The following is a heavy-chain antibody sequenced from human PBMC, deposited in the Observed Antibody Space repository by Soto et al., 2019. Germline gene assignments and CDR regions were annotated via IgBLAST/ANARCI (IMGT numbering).Heavy chain of an antibody. D-gene: IGHD3-3*02. CDR2: IYYSGST. J-gene: IGHJ5*02. V-gene: IGHV4-39*01. CDR1: GGSISSSSYY. CDR3: ASPKIAFYNWFDP. Sequence: QLQLQESGPGLVKPSETLALTCTFSGGSISSSSYYWGWIRQPPGKGLEWIGSIYYSGSTYYNPSLKSRVTISVDTSKNQFSLKRSSVTDADTAVYYCASPKIAFYNWFDPWGQGTLVTVSS.